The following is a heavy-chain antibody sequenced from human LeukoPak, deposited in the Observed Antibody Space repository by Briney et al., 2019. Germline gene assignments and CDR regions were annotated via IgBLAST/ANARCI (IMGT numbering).Heavy chain of an antibody. CDR1: GGTFTSYA. Sequence: GASVKVSCKASGGTFTSYAISWVRQAPGQGLEWMGGIIPIFGTTNYARKFRGRVTLTADKSTRTAYMELSSLRSEDTAVYYCATENVFGVVIGNYYFDYWGQGTLVTASS. D-gene: IGHD3-3*01. CDR3: ATENVFGVVIGNYYFDY. V-gene: IGHV1-69*06. J-gene: IGHJ4*02. CDR2: IIPIFGTT.